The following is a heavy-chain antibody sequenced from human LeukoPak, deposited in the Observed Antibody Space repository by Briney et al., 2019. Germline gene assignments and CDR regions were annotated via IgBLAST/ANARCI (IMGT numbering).Heavy chain of an antibody. V-gene: IGHV4-39*01. CDR2: IYYSGGT. D-gene: IGHD2-8*01. J-gene: IGHJ4*02. Sequence: TSETLSLTCTVSGGSISSSSYYWGWIRQPPGKGLEWIGSIYYSGGTYYNPSLKSRVTISVDTSKNQFSLKLSSVTAADTAVYYCARHWPPQWSTGVDYWGQGTLVTVSS. CDR1: GGSISSSSYY. CDR3: ARHWPPQWSTGVDY.